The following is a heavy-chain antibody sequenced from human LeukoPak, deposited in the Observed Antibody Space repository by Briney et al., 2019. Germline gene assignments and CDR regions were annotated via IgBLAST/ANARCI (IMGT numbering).Heavy chain of an antibody. V-gene: IGHV3-43*02. J-gene: IGHJ2*01. CDR3: ATSDRFRVHCSITSCYGWYFDL. CDR1: GFTLDDYA. Sequence: PGGSLRLSCAASGFTLDDYAMHGVRQVPGKGPQWVSFISADGGGTYYADTVKGRFTISRDNSKPPLYLQISSLRAEDTAVYYCATSDRFRVHCSITSCYGWYFDLWGHGTLVTVSS. CDR2: ISADGGGT. D-gene: IGHD2-2*01.